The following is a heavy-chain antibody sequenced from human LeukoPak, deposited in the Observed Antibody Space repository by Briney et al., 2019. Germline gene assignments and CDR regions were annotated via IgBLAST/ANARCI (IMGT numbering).Heavy chain of an antibody. D-gene: IGHD3-10*01. CDR2: INHSGNT. CDR1: GGSFSGYY. V-gene: IGHV4-34*01. CDR3: ARGGDGSGSYYKPLPYYYYYYMDV. J-gene: IGHJ6*03. Sequence: SETLSLTCAVYGGSFSGYYWSWIRQPPGKGLEWIGEINHSGNTNSNPSLKSRVTMSVETSKNQFSLKLSSVTAADTAVYYCARGGDGSGSYYKPLPYYYYYYMDVWGKGTTVTVSS.